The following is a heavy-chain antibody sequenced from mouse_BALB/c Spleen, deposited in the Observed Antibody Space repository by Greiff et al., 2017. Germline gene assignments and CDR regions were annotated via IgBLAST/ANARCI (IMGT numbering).Heavy chain of an antibody. V-gene: IGHV2-9-2*01. J-gene: IGHJ2*01. Sequence: QVQLKESGPGLVAPSQSLSITCTVSGFSLTSYDISWIRQPPGKGLEWLGVIWTGGGTNYNSAFMSRLSISKDNSKSQVFLKMNSLQTDDTAIYYCVRVPGSSSYFDYWGQGTTLTVSS. CDR2: IWTGGGT. CDR1: GFSLTSYD. D-gene: IGHD1-1*01. CDR3: VRVPGSSSYFDY.